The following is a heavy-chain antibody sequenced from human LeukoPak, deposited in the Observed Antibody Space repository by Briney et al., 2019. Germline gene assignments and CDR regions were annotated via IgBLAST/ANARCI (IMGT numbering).Heavy chain of an antibody. CDR1: GYTFTGYY. D-gene: IGHD3-10*01. V-gene: IGHV1-2*02. CDR2: INPNSGGT. Sequence: ASVKVSCKASGYTFTGYYMHWVRQAPGQGLEWMGWINPNSGGTNYAQKFQGRVTMTRDTSISTAYMELSRLRSDDTAVYYCARAYYGSGSYKNDYWGQGTLVTVSS. CDR3: ARAYYGSGSYKNDY. J-gene: IGHJ4*02.